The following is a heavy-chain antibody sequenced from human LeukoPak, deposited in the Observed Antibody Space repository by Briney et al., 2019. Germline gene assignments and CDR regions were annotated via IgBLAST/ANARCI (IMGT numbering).Heavy chain of an antibody. D-gene: IGHD3-22*01. Sequence: PGGSLRLSCAASGFTFSSYSMNWVRQAPGKGLEWVSYISSSSSTIYYADSVKGRFTISRDNAKNSLYLQMNSLRAEDTAVYYCARDKRMTTDYDSSGYFRAFDIWGQGTLVTVSS. CDR2: ISSSSSTI. V-gene: IGHV3-48*04. CDR1: GFTFSSYS. CDR3: ARDKRMTTDYDSSGYFRAFDI. J-gene: IGHJ3*02.